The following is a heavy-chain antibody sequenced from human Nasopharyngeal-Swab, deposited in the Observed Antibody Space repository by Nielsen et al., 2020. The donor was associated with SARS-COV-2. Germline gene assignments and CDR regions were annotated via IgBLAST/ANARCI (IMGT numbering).Heavy chain of an antibody. CDR1: GFTFSRYW. CDR3: ARDTTVATDY. Sequence: GGSLRLSCAASGFTFSRYWMHWVRQVPGKGLVWVSRIDTDGSTTDHADSVKGRFTISRDNAKNTLYLQMNNLRAEDTALYYCARDTTVATDYWGQGTLVTVSS. D-gene: IGHD4-23*01. V-gene: IGHV3-74*01. J-gene: IGHJ4*02. CDR2: IDTDGSTT.